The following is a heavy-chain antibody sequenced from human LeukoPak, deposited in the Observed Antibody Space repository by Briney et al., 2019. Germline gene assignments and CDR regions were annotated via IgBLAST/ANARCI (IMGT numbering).Heavy chain of an antibody. Sequence: GGSLRLSCAASGFTFSSYSMNWVRQAPGKGLEWVSSISGSSSYIYYADSVKGRFTISRDNAKNSLYLQMNSLETEDTAVYFCNWIHRTPASATRDDYYYYMGVWGKGTTVIISS. CDR1: GFTFSSYS. CDR2: ISGSSSYI. J-gene: IGHJ6*03. D-gene: IGHD2-15*01. V-gene: IGHV3-21*03. CDR3: NWIHRTPASATRDDYYYYMGV.